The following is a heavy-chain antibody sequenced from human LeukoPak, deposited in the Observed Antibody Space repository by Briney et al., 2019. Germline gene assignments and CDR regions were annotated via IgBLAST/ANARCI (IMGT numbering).Heavy chain of an antibody. CDR2: INHSGST. Sequence: SETLSLTCAVYGGSFSGYYWSWIRQPPGKGLEWIGEINHSGSTNYNPSLKSRVTISVDTSKNQFSLKLSSVTAADTAVYYCARVGCSSTSCYNWFDPWGQGTLVTVSS. CDR3: ARVGCSSTSCYNWFDP. CDR1: GGSFSGYY. V-gene: IGHV4-34*01. J-gene: IGHJ5*02. D-gene: IGHD2-2*01.